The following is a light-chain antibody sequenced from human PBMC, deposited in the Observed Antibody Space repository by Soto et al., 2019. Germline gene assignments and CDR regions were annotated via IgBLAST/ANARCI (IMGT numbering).Light chain of an antibody. CDR3: AAWDDSLSVL. V-gene: IGLV1-47*01. CDR2: RNN. CDR1: SSNIGSNY. J-gene: IGLJ2*01. Sequence: QPVLTQPPSASGTPGQRVTISCSGSSSNIGSNYVYWYQQLPGTAPKLLIYRNNQRPSGLPDRFSGSKSGTSASLAISGLRSEDEADYYCAAWDDSLSVLFGGGTKLTVL.